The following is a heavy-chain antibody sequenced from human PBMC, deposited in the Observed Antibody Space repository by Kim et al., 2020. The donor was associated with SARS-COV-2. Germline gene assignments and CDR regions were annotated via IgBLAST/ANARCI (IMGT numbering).Heavy chain of an antibody. Sequence: KYYAAYWKGRFTIPRDNHKNTRYLQVSRLRAEDTAVYYCARDSESLSLDYWGQGTLVTVSS. CDR2: K. J-gene: IGHJ4*02. CDR3: ARDSESLSLDY. V-gene: IGHV3-33*01.